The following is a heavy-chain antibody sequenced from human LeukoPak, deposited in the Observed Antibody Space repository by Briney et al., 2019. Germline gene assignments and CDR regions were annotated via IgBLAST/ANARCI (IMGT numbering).Heavy chain of an antibody. J-gene: IGHJ4*02. CDR1: GFTFSSYE. Sequence: GGSLRLCCAASGFTFSSYEINWVRQAPGKGLEWVSYISSGGNYRYYADSVKGRFTISRDNARNSLYLQMNSLRAEDTAVYYCARGRNAYTFDNWGQGTLVTVSS. CDR2: ISSGGNYR. V-gene: IGHV3-48*03. D-gene: IGHD5-24*01. CDR3: ARGRNAYTFDN.